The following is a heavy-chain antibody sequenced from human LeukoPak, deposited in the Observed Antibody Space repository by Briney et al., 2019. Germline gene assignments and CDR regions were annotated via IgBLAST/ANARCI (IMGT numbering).Heavy chain of an antibody. D-gene: IGHD5-24*01. J-gene: IGHJ4*02. CDR3: ATLGGYNLVY. CDR2: ISSSSSTI. CDR1: GFTFSSYS. Sequence: GGSRRLSCAASGFTFSSYSMNWVRQAPGKGLEWVSYISSSSSTIYYADSVKGRFTISRDNAKNSLYLQMNSLRAEDTVVYYCATLGGYNLVYWGQGTLVTVSS. V-gene: IGHV3-48*01.